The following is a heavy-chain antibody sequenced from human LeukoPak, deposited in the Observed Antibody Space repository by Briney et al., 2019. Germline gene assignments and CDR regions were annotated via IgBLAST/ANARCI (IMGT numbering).Heavy chain of an antibody. D-gene: IGHD6-6*01. Sequence: ASVKVSCKTSGYTFTAYYIHWLRQAPGQRPEWMAWINPNSGGSYFAHKFQGRITMTRATSISTGYMELNRLISDNTAVYYCATRPAYSSSFDYWGQGSLVTV. CDR2: INPNSGGS. CDR1: GYTFTAYY. V-gene: IGHV1-2*02. J-gene: IGHJ4*02. CDR3: ATRPAYSSSFDY.